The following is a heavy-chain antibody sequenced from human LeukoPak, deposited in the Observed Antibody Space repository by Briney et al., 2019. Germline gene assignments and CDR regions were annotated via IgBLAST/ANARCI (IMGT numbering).Heavy chain of an antibody. J-gene: IGHJ4*02. V-gene: IGHV1-18*01. CDR1: GYTFTSYG. CDR2: ISAYNGNT. Sequence: GASVKVSCKASGYTFTSYGISWVRQAPGQGLEWMGWISAYNGNTNYAQKLQGRVTMTTDTSTSTAYMELRSLRSDDTAVYYCARRQDYYDSSGYYYSFDYWGQGTLVTVSS. D-gene: IGHD3-22*01. CDR3: ARRQDYYDSSGYYYSFDY.